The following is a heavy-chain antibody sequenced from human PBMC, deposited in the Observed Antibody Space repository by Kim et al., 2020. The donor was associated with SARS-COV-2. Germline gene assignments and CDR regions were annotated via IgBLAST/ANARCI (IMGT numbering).Heavy chain of an antibody. CDR3: ARDDDLAGNPLDY. V-gene: IGHV3-33*05. CDR2: ILNDGSDR. J-gene: IGHJ4*02. CDR1: EFTFSNYG. D-gene: IGHD1-1*01. Sequence: GGSLRLSCAASEFTFSNYGMHWVRQAPGKGLEWLAVILNDGSDRRYGDSVKGRFTISRDNSRNTLYLQMDSLRAEDTAVYYCARDDDLAGNPLDYWCRGTLVPVS.